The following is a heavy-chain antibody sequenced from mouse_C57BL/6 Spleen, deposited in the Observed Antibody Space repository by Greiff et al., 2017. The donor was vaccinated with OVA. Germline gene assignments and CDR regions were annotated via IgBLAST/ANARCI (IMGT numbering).Heavy chain of an antibody. J-gene: IGHJ2*01. CDR3: ARRRVTTVVATDY. CDR1: GYTFTSYW. Sequence: VQLQQPGAELVKPGASVKMSCKASGYTFTSYWITWVKQRPGQGLEWIGDIYPGSGSTNYNEKFKSKATLTVDTSSSTAYMQLSSLTSEDSAVYCCARRRVTTVVATDYWGQGTTLTVSS. V-gene: IGHV1-55*01. CDR2: IYPGSGST. D-gene: IGHD1-1*01.